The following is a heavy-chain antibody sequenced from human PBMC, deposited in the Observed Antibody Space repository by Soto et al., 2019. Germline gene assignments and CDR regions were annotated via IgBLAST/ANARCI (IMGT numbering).Heavy chain of an antibody. J-gene: IGHJ6*02. CDR2: IYYSGST. Sequence: PSETLSLTCAAYGGSFSGYYWSWIRQPPGKGLEWIGYIYYSGSTNYNPSLKSRVTISVDTSKNHFSLKLSSVTAADTAVYYCARGIEGWYQGRYYYGMDVWGQGTTVTVSS. V-gene: IGHV4-59*01. CDR3: ARGIEGWYQGRYYYGMDV. D-gene: IGHD6-19*01. CDR1: GGSFSGYY.